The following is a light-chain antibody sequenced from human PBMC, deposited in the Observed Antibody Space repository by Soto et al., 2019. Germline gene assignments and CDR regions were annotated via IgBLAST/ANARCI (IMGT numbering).Light chain of an antibody. CDR2: DAY. CDR3: QQYGSSPPWT. V-gene: IGKV3-20*01. J-gene: IGKJ1*01. Sequence: EILLTQSPATLSLSPVERATLSCRASQSIYSKLAWYQQRPGQTPRLLIYDAYSRASGIAGRLSGSGSGTDLALTISRLGLEDFAVYYCQQYGSSPPWTFGQGTKVDIK. CDR1: QSIYSK.